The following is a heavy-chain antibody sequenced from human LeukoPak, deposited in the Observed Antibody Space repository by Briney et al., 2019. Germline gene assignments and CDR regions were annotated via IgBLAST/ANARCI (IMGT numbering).Heavy chain of an antibody. J-gene: IGHJ4*02. CDR3: ARRTVTNGWFRIDY. CDR2: IYDRGSHYSGST. D-gene: IGHD6-19*01. V-gene: IGHV4-59*08. Sequence: SETLSLTCTVSGGSINGHYWTWIRQSPGKGLEWIGYIYDRGSHYSGSTNYNPSLKSRVTISVDTSKNEFSLKLSSVTAADTALYYCARRTVTNGWFRIDYWGQGSLVIVSS. CDR1: GGSINGHY.